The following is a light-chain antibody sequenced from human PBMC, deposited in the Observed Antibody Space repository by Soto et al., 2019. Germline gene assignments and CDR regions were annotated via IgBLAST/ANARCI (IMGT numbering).Light chain of an antibody. CDR1: SSDVGGYNY. CDR2: DVS. Sequence: QSVLTQPASVSGSLGQLITISCTGTSSDVGGYNYVSWYQQHAGKAPNLMIYDVSNRPSGVSNRFSGSKSGNTASLTISSLQAEDEADYYCSSYTSSSTLVFGTGTKVTVL. CDR3: SSYTSSSTLV. J-gene: IGLJ1*01. V-gene: IGLV2-14*01.